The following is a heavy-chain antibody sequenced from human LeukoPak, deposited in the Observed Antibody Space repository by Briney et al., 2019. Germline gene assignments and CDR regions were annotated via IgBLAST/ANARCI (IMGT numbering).Heavy chain of an antibody. Sequence: GGSLRLSCAASGYTLSNYWMHWVRHAPGKGLVWVSRIDTDGRTTNYADSVKGRFTIYRDNVQNTLYLQMNSLTAEDTAVYYCARDVAGARSYWGRGALVTVSS. CDR2: IDTDGRTT. CDR3: ARDVAGARSY. D-gene: IGHD3-10*01. CDR1: GYTLSNYW. J-gene: IGHJ4*02. V-gene: IGHV3-74*01.